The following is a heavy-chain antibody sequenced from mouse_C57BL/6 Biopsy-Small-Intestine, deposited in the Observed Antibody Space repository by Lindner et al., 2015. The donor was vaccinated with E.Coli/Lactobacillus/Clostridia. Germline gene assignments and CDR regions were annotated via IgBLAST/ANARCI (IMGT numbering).Heavy chain of an antibody. CDR3: ARRIYDGYLYYFDY. J-gene: IGHJ2*01. CDR2: IYPGSANT. D-gene: IGHD2-3*01. CDR1: GYSFTGYY. V-gene: IGHV1-66*01. Sequence: VQLQESGPELVKPGASVKIPCKASGYSFTGYYIHWVRQRPGQGLEWIGWIYPGSANTKYNEKFKGKATLTADTSSSTAYMQLSSLTSEDSAVYYCARRIYDGYLYYFDYWGQGTTLTVSS.